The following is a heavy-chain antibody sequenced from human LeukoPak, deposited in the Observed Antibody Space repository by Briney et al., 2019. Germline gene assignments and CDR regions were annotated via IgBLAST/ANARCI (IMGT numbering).Heavy chain of an antibody. CDR1: GFTVSSNY. CDR2: IYGGGNT. V-gene: IGHV3-53*01. CDR3: AREAFDI. Sequence: GGSLRLSCAASGFTVSSNYMSWVRQAPGKGLEWVSVIYGGGNTYYADSVKGRFTISRDNSKNTVYLQMNSLRAEDTAVYYCAREAFDIWGQGTMVTVSS. J-gene: IGHJ3*02.